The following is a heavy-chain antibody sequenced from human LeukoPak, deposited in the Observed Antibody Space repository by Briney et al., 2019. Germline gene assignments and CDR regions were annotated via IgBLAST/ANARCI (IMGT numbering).Heavy chain of an antibody. D-gene: IGHD3-10*01. CDR1: GFTFSSYA. CDR3: AKGGARPKITMVRGAKDYYYGMDV. V-gene: IGHV3-23*01. CDR2: ISGSGGST. J-gene: IGHJ6*04. Sequence: GGSLILSCAASGFTFSSYAMSWGRQAPGQGLELVSAISGSGGSTYYADSVKGRFTISRDNSKNTLYLQMNSLRAEDTAVYYCAKGGARPKITMVRGAKDYYYGMDVWGKGTTVTVSS.